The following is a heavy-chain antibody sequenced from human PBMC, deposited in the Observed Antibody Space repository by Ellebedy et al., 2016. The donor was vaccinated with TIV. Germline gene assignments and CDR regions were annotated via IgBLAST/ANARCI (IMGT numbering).Heavy chain of an antibody. J-gene: IGHJ4*02. CDR1: GYSFTTYG. CDR2: ISPYSGHT. V-gene: IGHV1-18*01. D-gene: IGHD2-2*01. CDR3: ARDYHYCTRTDCYSAYFGY. Sequence: ASVKVSCKASGYSFTTYGINWVRQAPGQGPEWMGWISPYSGHTNYAQNLQGRVTMTTDTSTSTAYMEVRSLRSDDTAVYYCARDYHYCTRTDCYSAYFGYWGQGTLVTVSS.